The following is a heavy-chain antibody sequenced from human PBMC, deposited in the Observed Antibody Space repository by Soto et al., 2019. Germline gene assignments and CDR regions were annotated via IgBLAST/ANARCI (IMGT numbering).Heavy chain of an antibody. J-gene: IGHJ4*02. CDR1: GFTFSTYA. CDR3: AKEKPTTTCFDS. Sequence: GGSLRLSCVASGFTFSTYAMTWVRQAPGKGLEWVSAISGSGSGTNYADSVKGRFTISRDNSKNILYLQMNSLRADDTAVYYCAKEKPTTTCFDSWGPGTLVTVSS. V-gene: IGHV3-23*01. D-gene: IGHD1-1*01. CDR2: ISGSGSGT.